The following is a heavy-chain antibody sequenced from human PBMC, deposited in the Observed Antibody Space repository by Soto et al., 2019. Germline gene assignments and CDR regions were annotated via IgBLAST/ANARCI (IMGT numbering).Heavy chain of an antibody. CDR3: AGEEGSPYDFLSGNNWFDP. CDR2: ISGSGGST. V-gene: IGHV3-23*01. Sequence: EVQLLESGGGLVQPGGSLRLSCAASGFTFSSYAMSWVRQAPGKGLEWVSAISGSGGSTYYADSVKGRFTISRDNSKNTLYLQMNSLRAEDTAVYYCAGEEGSPYDFLSGNNWFDPWGQGTLVTVSS. J-gene: IGHJ5*02. D-gene: IGHD3-3*01. CDR1: GFTFSSYA.